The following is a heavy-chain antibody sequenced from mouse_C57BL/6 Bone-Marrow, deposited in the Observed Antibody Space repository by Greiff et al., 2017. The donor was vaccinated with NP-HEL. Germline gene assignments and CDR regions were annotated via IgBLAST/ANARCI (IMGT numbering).Heavy chain of an antibody. Sequence: QVQLKQPGAELVKPGASVKLSCKASGYTFTSYWMHWVKQRPGQGLEWIGMIHPNSGSTNYNEKFKSKATLTVDKSSSTAYMQLSSLTSEDSAVYYGANLFITTVVAPYAMDYWGQGTSVTVSS. D-gene: IGHD1-1*01. J-gene: IGHJ4*01. CDR2: IHPNSGST. CDR1: GYTFTSYW. V-gene: IGHV1-64*01. CDR3: ANLFITTVVAPYAMDY.